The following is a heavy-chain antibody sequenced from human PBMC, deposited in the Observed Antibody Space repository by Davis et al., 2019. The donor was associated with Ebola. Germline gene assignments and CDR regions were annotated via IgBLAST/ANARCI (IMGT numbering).Heavy chain of an antibody. CDR2: INHSGST. CDR3: ARLDSSGYYGLVY. J-gene: IGHJ4*02. Sequence: SETLSLTCTVSGGSISSYYWSWIRQPPGKGLEWIGEINHSGSTNYNPSLKSRVSISVDTSKNQFSLKLSSVTAADTAVYYCARLDSSGYYGLVYWGQGTLVTVSS. V-gene: IGHV4-34*01. D-gene: IGHD3-22*01. CDR1: GGSISSYY.